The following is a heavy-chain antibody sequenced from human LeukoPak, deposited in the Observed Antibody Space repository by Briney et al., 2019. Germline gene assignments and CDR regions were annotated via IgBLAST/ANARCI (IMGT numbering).Heavy chain of an antibody. V-gene: IGHV1-2*02. CDR3: ARDVAGTDAFDI. D-gene: IGHD1/OR15-1a*01. Sequence: GASVKVFCKASGDTFTGYYMHWVRQAIGQGLVWMGWINPNSGGTNYAQKFQGRVTMNRDTSISTAYMELSRLRSDDTAVYYCARDVAGTDAFDIWGQGTMVTVSS. J-gene: IGHJ3*02. CDR2: INPNSGGT. CDR1: GDTFTGYY.